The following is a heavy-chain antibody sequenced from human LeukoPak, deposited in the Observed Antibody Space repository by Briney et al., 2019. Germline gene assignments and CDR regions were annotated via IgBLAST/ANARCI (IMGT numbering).Heavy chain of an antibody. CDR2: ISSSSSYI. V-gene: IGHV3-21*01. CDR1: GFTVSRNY. Sequence: GGSLRLSCAASGFTVSRNYMSWVRQAPGKGLEWVSSISSSSSYIYYADSVKGRFTISRDNAKNSLYLQMNSLRAEDTAVYYCSGYSYGYGIDYWGQGTLVTVSS. D-gene: IGHD5-18*01. CDR3: SGYSYGYGIDY. J-gene: IGHJ4*02.